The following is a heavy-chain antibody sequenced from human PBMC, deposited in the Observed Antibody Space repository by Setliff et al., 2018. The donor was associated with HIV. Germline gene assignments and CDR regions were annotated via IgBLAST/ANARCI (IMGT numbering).Heavy chain of an antibody. J-gene: IGHJ4*02. D-gene: IGHD4-17*01. V-gene: IGHV4-39*01. CDR3: ASFFVTTVTNQDY. CDR1: SGSISSTNYY. Sequence: SETLSLTCSVSSGSISSTNYYWGWIRQPPGKGLEWIGTIRYSGSTYYNPSLKSRVTISVDTSKNQFSLKLTSVTAADTAMYYCASFFVTTVTNQDYWGQGTPVTVSS. CDR2: IRYSGST.